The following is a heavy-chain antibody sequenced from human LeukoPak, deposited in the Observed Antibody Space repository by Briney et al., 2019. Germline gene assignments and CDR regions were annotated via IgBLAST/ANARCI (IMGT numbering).Heavy chain of an antibody. CDR1: GGPYSGYY. CDR3: ARGEDGDYYFQQ. V-gene: IGHV4-34*01. CDR2: INHSGSS. Sequence: SETLTLTCAVYGGPYSGYYWSWIRQPPGKGLEWIGEINHSGSSNYNPSLKSRVTISVDTSKNQFSLKLSSVTAADTAVYYCARGEDGDYYFQQWGQGRMVTVSS. J-gene: IGHJ3*01. D-gene: IGHD4-17*01.